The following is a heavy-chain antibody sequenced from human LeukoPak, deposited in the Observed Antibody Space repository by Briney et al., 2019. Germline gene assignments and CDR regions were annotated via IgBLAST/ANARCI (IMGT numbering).Heavy chain of an antibody. V-gene: IGHV4-38-2*01. CDR3: ARVSYDYVWGSFAS. J-gene: IGHJ5*02. Sequence: SETLSLTCAVSDYSISSGYYWGWIRQPPGKGPEWIGSIYHSGSTYYNPSLKSRVTISVDTSTNQFSLELSSVTAADTALYYCARVSYDYVWGSFASWGQGTLVTVSS. CDR2: IYHSGST. D-gene: IGHD3-16*01. CDR1: DYSISSGYY.